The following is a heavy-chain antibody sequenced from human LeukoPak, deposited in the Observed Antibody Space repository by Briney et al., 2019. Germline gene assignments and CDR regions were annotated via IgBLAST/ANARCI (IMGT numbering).Heavy chain of an antibody. CDR1: GFTFSSYS. J-gene: IGHJ4*02. CDR2: ISSSSSTI. D-gene: IGHD4-23*01. CDR3: AKVRSTVVTPVEAIDY. V-gene: IGHV3-48*01. Sequence: GGSLRLSCAASGFTFSSYSMNWVRQAPGKGLEWVSYISSSSSTIYYADSVEGRFTISRDNSKNTLYLQMNSLRAEDTAVYYCAKVRSTVVTPVEAIDYWGQGTLVTVSS.